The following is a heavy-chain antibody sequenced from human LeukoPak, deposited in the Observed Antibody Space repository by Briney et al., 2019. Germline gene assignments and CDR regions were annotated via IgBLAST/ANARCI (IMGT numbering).Heavy chain of an antibody. Sequence: GRSLRLSCAASGFTFSSYGMHWVRQAPGKGLEWVAVISYDGSNKYYADSVKGRFTISRDNSKNTLYLQMNSLRAEDTAVYYCAREGSVAGIRGNDYWGQGTLVTVSS. CDR2: ISYDGSNK. CDR1: GFTFSSYG. CDR3: AREGSVAGIRGNDY. D-gene: IGHD6-19*01. V-gene: IGHV3-30*03. J-gene: IGHJ4*02.